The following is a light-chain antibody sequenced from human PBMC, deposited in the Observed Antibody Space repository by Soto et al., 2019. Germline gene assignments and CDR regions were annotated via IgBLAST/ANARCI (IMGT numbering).Light chain of an antibody. Sequence: EIVLTQSPATLSLSAGERATLSCRASQSVNNYLVWYQQRPGQAPRLLIYDASNRATGIPARFSGSGSGTDFTLTISSLEPEDFAVYYCQQRSNWPITFGQGTRLEIK. V-gene: IGKV3-11*01. CDR1: QSVNNY. CDR2: DAS. J-gene: IGKJ5*01. CDR3: QQRSNWPIT.